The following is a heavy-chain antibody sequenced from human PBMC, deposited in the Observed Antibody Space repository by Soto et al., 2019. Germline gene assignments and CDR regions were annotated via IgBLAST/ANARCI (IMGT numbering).Heavy chain of an antibody. D-gene: IGHD6-13*01. V-gene: IGHV1-69*12. CDR3: ARDQDSSSLPPYCYYGMAV. J-gene: IGHJ6*02. CDR1: GGTFSSYA. CDR2: IIPIFGTA. Sequence: QVQLVQSGAEVKKPGSSVKVSCKASGGTFSSYAISWVRQAPGQGLEWMGGIIPIFGTANYAQKFQGRVTITADEXXSXAXKGLSSLRSADTAVYYCARDQDSSSLPPYCYYGMAVWGQGTTVTVSS.